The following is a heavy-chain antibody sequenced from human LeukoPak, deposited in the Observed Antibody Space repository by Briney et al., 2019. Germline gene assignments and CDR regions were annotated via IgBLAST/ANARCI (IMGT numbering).Heavy chain of an antibody. CDR3: ARDRKDDSSDYGLFDY. J-gene: IGHJ4*02. Sequence: PSETLSLTCTVSGGSISSGGYYWSWIRQHPGKGLEWIGYIYYSGSTYYNPSLKSRVTISVDTSKNQFSLKLSSVTAADTAVYYCARDRKDDSSDYGLFDYWGQGTLVTVSS. CDR2: IYYSGST. D-gene: IGHD3-22*01. V-gene: IGHV4-31*03. CDR1: GGSISSGGYY.